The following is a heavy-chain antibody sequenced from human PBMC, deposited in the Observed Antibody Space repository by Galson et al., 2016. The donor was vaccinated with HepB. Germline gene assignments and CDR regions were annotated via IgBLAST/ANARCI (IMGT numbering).Heavy chain of an antibody. CDR3: GKHGGFDY. D-gene: IGHD3-16*01. CDR2: ITGRGDTT. CDR1: GFSFSTAG. J-gene: IGHJ4*02. Sequence: SLRLSCAASGFSFSTAGMSWVRQTPGRGLEWLSGITGRGDTTHYADSVRGRFTISRDNPKNTLYLYMNNLRIGDTAVYYCGKHGGFDYWGQGALVTVSS. V-gene: IGHV3-23*01.